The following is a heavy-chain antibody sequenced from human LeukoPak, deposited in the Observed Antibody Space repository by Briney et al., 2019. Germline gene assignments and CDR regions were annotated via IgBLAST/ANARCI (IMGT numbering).Heavy chain of an antibody. Sequence: SGGSLRLSCAASGFTFSSYAMNWVRQAPGKGLECVANINQDGSDKYYVDSVKGRFTISRDNTTKSLYLQMNSLRGEDTAVYFFVGGDFWGQGTLVPVS. CDR3: VGGDF. V-gene: IGHV3-7*01. CDR2: INQDGSDK. CDR1: GFTFSSYA. J-gene: IGHJ4*02.